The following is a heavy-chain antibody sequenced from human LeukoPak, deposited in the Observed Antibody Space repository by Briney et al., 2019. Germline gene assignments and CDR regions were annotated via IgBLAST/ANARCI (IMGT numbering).Heavy chain of an antibody. V-gene: IGHV3-73*01. CDR2: IRSKANSYAA. D-gene: IGHD3-22*01. CDR3: AKDPLYYYDSSGYHY. J-gene: IGHJ4*02. CDR1: GFTFSGSA. Sequence: GGSLRLSCAASGFTFSGSAMHWVRQASGKGLEWVGRIRSKANSYAAAYAASVKGRFTISRDDSKNTAYLQMNSLKTEDTAVYYCAKDPLYYYDSSGYHYWGQGTLVTVSS.